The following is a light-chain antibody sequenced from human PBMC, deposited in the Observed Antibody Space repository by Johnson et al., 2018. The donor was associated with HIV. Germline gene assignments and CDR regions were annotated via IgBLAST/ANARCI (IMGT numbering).Light chain of an antibody. J-gene: IGLJ1*01. CDR2: DNN. CDR3: GTWDSSLSAS. V-gene: IGLV1-51*01. CDR1: SSNIGNNY. Sequence: QSVLTQPPSVSAAPGQKVNISCSGSSSNIGNNYVSWYQQLPGTAPKLLIYDNNKRPSGIPDRFSGYKSGTSATLGITGLQTGDEADYYCGTWDSSLSASFGTGTKVTVL.